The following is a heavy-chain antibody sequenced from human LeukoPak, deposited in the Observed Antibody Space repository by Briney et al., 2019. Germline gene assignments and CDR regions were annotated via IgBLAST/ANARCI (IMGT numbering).Heavy chain of an antibody. Sequence: GGPLRLSCAASGFTVSGNYMSWVRQAPGKGLEWVSVIYSGGSTNYADSVKGRFTISRDNSKNTLYLQMNSLRAEDTAVYYCAGYCSGGSCYSWGQGTLVTVSS. CDR3: AGYCSGGSCYS. V-gene: IGHV3-66*02. J-gene: IGHJ4*02. CDR2: IYSGGST. D-gene: IGHD2-15*01. CDR1: GFTVSGNY.